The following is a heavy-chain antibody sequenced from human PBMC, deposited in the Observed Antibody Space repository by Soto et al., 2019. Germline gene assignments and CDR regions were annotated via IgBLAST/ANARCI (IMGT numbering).Heavy chain of an antibody. V-gene: IGHV4-31*03. CDR1: GGSISSGGYY. D-gene: IGHD4-17*01. CDR3: SRETAVTTSFDY. Sequence: QVPLQESGPGLVKPSQTLSLTCTVSGGSISSGGYYWSWIRQHPGKGLEWIGYIFYRGSTYYNPSLTSRLTISVDTSKNRFCLKLSSVTAADTAVYYCSRETAVTTSFDYWGQGTLVTVSS. J-gene: IGHJ4*02. CDR2: IFYRGST.